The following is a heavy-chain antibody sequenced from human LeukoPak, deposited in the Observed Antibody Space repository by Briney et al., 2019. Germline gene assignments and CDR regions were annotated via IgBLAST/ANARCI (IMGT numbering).Heavy chain of an antibody. D-gene: IGHD1-26*01. CDR2: IYYSGST. Sequence: SETLSLTCTVSGGSISGYYWSWIRQPPGKGLEWIGYIYYSGSTYYNPSLKSRVTISVDTSKNQFSLKLSSVTAADTAVYYCARPNSKWELLYWGQGTLVTVSS. CDR1: GGSISGYY. CDR3: ARPNSKWELLY. V-gene: IGHV4-30-4*08. J-gene: IGHJ4*02.